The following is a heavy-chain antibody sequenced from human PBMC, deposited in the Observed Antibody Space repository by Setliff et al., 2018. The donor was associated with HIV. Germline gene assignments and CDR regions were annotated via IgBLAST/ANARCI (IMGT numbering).Heavy chain of an antibody. D-gene: IGHD3-22*01. Sequence: SCKASGYTFSSSHDLHWVRQAPGKGLEWISYISSSGSSIYLANSVKGRFIISRDNAKNALYLQMNSLRAEDTAVYYCARDWGEHYDSSGFSSWGQGTLVTVSS. CDR1: GYTFSSSHD. V-gene: IGHV3-48*03. J-gene: IGHJ5*02. CDR3: ARDWGEHYDSSGFSS. CDR2: ISSSGSSI.